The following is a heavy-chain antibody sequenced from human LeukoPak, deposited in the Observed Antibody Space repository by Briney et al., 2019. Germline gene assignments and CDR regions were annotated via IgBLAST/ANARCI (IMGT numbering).Heavy chain of an antibody. Sequence: PSETLSLTCTVSGGSISSSSYYWSWIRQPPGKGLEWIGEINHSGSTNYNPSLKSRVTISVDTSKNQFSLKLSSVTAADTAVYYCARGRLYSNYYWFDPWGQGTLVTVSS. CDR1: GGSISSSSYY. V-gene: IGHV4-39*07. D-gene: IGHD4-11*01. J-gene: IGHJ5*02. CDR2: INHSGST. CDR3: ARGRLYSNYYWFDP.